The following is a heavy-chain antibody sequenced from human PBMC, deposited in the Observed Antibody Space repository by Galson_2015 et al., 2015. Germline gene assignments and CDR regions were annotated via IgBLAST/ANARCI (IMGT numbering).Heavy chain of an antibody. CDR2: INHSGST. Sequence: ETLSLTCAVYSGSFSGYYWSWLRQPPGKGLEWIGEINHSGSTNYNPSLESRVTISVDTSKNQFSLKLSSVTAADTAVYYCARGYYYGSGSYYSRGGSRIDYWGLGTLVTVSS. V-gene: IGHV4-34*01. CDR3: ARGYYYGSGSYYSRGGSRIDY. J-gene: IGHJ4*02. CDR1: SGSFSGYY. D-gene: IGHD3-10*01.